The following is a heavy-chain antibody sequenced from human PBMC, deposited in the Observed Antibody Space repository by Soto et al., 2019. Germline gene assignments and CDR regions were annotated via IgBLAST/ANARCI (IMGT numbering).Heavy chain of an antibody. CDR3: TKDGRGESDGSLYYFYYGREV. CDR2: ISNDGSNK. J-gene: IGHJ6*02. D-gene: IGHD2-15*01. Sequence: PGGSRRLSCAAPGFIFSNYGMNWVLQAPGKGLEWVAIISNDGSNKYYIESVRGRFTISRDNSKNMLFLQMNSLRVEDTAVYFCTKDGRGESDGSLYYFYYGREVWGQRTTLTVTS. V-gene: IGHV3-30*18. CDR1: GFIFSNYG.